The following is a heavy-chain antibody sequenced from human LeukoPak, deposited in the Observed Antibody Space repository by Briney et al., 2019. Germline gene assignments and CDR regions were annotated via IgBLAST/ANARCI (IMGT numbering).Heavy chain of an antibody. J-gene: IGHJ4*02. CDR3: ASSTSIAARSY. D-gene: IGHD6-6*01. CDR2: IYPGDSDT. Sequence: GSPKISCKGSGYSFTSYWIGWVRQMPGKGLEWMGIIYPGDSDTRYSPSFQGQVTILADKSFSTAYLQWSSLKASDTAMYYCASSTSIAARSYWGQGTVVTV. V-gene: IGHV5-51*01. CDR1: GYSFTSYW.